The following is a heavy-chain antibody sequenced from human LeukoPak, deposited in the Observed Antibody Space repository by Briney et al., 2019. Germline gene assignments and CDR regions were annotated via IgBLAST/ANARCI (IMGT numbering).Heavy chain of an antibody. V-gene: IGHV4-34*01. CDR1: GGSFSGYY. CDR2: INHSGST. D-gene: IGHD6-19*01. CDR3: ARPRSSGWYHPAGDAFDI. Sequence: PSETLSLTCAVYGGSFSGYYWSWIRQPPGKGLEWIGEINHSGSTNYNPSLKSRVTISVDTSKNQFSLKLSSVTAADTAVYYCARPRSSGWYHPAGDAFDIWGQGTMVTVSS. J-gene: IGHJ3*02.